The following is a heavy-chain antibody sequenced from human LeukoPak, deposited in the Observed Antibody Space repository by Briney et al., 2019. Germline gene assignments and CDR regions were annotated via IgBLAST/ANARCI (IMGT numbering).Heavy chain of an antibody. CDR1: GYSISSGYH. CDR3: ARTLYCSGTTCYSPELFHS. Sequence: SETLSLTCAVSGYSISSGYHWGWVRQPPGKGLEWIGSIYHSGKTYYNPSLKSRVTISVDTSMNQFSLKLSSVTAADPAVYYCARTLYCSGTTCYSPELFHSWGQGTLVTVSS. V-gene: IGHV4-38-2*01. D-gene: IGHD2-15*01. J-gene: IGHJ4*02. CDR2: IYHSGKT.